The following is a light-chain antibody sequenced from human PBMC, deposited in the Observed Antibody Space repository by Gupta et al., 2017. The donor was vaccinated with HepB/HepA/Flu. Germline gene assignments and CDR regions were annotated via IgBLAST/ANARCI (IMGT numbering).Light chain of an antibody. J-gene: IGKJ5*01. Sequence: ETVMTQSPATLSVSPGERATLSCRASQSVGSNFAWYQQQRGQPPRLLIFGPSTRATGIPARFSGSGSGAEFTLTISSLQSEDFAVYYCQQYNDWPITFGQETRLEIK. V-gene: IGKV3-15*01. CDR2: GPS. CDR1: QSVGSN. CDR3: QQYNDWPIT.